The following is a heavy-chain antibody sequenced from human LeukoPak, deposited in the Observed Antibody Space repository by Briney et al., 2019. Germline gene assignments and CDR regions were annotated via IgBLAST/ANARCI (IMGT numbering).Heavy chain of an antibody. Sequence: GGSLRLSCVASGFTFSSYWMGWIRQAPGKGLEWVASINHNGNVNYYVDSVKGRFTISRDNAKNSLYLQMSNLRAEDTAVYFCARGGGLDVWGQGATVTVSS. CDR1: GFTFSSYW. CDR3: ARGGGLDV. V-gene: IGHV3-7*03. J-gene: IGHJ6*02. CDR2: INHNGNVN. D-gene: IGHD3-16*01.